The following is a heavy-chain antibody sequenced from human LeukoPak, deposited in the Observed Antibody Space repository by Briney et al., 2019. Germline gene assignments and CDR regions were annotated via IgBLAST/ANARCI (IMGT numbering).Heavy chain of an antibody. D-gene: IGHD6-19*01. Sequence: SQTLSLTCTVSGGSISSGSYYWSWIRQPAGKGLEWIGRIYTSGSTNYNPSLKSRVTISVDTSKNQFSLKLSSVTAADTAVYCCATSIAVAGPTFDYWGQGTLVTVSS. CDR1: GGSISSGSYY. J-gene: IGHJ4*02. CDR2: IYTSGST. V-gene: IGHV4-61*02. CDR3: ATSIAVAGPTFDY.